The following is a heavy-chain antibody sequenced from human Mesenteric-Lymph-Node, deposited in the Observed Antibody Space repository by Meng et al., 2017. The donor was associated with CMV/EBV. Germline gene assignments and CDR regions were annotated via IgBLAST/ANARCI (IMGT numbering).Heavy chain of an antibody. J-gene: IGHJ3*02. D-gene: IGHD4-17*01. CDR3: AKSPELRFDAFDI. Sequence: GGSLRLSCADSGFTFSSYAMSWVRQAPGKGLEWVSAISGSGGSTYYADSVKGRFTISRDNSKNTLYLQMNSLRAEDTAVYYCAKSPELRFDAFDIWGQGTMVTVSS. CDR1: GFTFSSYA. V-gene: IGHV3-23*01. CDR2: ISGSGGST.